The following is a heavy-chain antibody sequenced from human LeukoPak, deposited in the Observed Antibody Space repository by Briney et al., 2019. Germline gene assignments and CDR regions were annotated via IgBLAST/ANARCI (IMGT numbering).Heavy chain of an antibody. Sequence: GGSLRLSCAASGVTLSDHHMDWVRQAPGKGLEWVGRIRDKARGYTTEYAASVKGRFTISRDDSKTLVYLQMNSLRAEDTAVYYCAKCLAVAGTEFDYWGQGTLVTVSS. CDR1: GVTLSDHH. J-gene: IGHJ4*02. CDR2: IRDKARGYTT. V-gene: IGHV3-72*01. CDR3: AKCLAVAGTEFDY. D-gene: IGHD6-19*01.